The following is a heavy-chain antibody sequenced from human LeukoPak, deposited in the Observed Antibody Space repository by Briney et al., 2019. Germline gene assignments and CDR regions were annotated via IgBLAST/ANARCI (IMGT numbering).Heavy chain of an antibody. D-gene: IGHD6-13*01. Sequence: GGSLRLSCAASGFTFSSYGMHWVRQAPGKGLEWVAVIWYDGSNKYYADSVKGRFTISRDNSKNTLYLQMNSLRAEDTAVYYCARDAIAAAGAHYFDYWGQGTLVTVSS. CDR3: ARDAIAAAGAHYFDY. CDR2: IWYDGSNK. V-gene: IGHV3-33*01. CDR1: GFTFSSYG. J-gene: IGHJ4*02.